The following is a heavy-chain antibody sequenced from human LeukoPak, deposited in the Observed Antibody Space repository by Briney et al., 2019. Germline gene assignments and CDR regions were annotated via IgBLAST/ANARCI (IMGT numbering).Heavy chain of an antibody. CDR2: SRDKGNTT. Sequence: GGSLRLSCAASGFTFSDHYIDWVRQAPGKGLERVGRSRDKGNTTAYAASVRARFTISRDDSKNSLYLQMNSLKIEDTAVYYCTKLARAPRDFDYWGQGTLVTVSS. D-gene: IGHD3-10*01. CDR3: TKLARAPRDFDY. J-gene: IGHJ4*01. V-gene: IGHV3-72*01. CDR1: GFTFSDHY.